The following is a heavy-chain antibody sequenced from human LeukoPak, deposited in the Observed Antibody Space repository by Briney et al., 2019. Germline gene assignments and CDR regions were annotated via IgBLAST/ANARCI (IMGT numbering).Heavy chain of an antibody. CDR1: GGSISSYY. Sequence: SETLSLTCTVSGGSISSYYWSWIRQPAGKGLEWIGRIYNSGSNNYNTNYNPSLNSRVSISVDKSKNQFSLNLSSVTAADTAMYYCARSISGHSPGVSWGQGILVTVSS. D-gene: IGHD3-22*01. CDR2: IYNSGSNNYNT. V-gene: IGHV4-4*07. J-gene: IGHJ5*02. CDR3: ARSISGHSPGVS.